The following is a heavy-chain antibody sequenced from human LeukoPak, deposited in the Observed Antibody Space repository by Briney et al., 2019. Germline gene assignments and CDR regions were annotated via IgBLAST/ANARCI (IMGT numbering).Heavy chain of an antibody. CDR1: GYSISSGYY. V-gene: IGHV4-38-2*02. J-gene: IGHJ5*02. D-gene: IGHD6-13*01. CDR2: IYHSGST. CDR3: ARAYSSSWYFNWFDP. Sequence: SETLSLTCTVSGYSISSGYYWGWIRQPPGKGLEWIGSIYHSGSTYYNPSLKSRVTISVDTSKNQFSLKLSSVTAADTAVYFCARAYSSSWYFNWFDPWGQGTLVTVSS.